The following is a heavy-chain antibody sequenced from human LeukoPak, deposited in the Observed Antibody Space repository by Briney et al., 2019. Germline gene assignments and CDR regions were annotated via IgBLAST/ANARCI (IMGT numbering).Heavy chain of an antibody. Sequence: PGGSLRLSCAASGFTFSSYAMSWVRQAPGKGLEWVSAISGSGGSTYYADSVKGRFTISRDNSKNTLYLQMNSLRAEDTAVYYCARSGLDIVVVVAATNDYWGQGTLVTVSS. CDR2: ISGSGGST. D-gene: IGHD2-15*01. CDR3: ARSGLDIVVVVAATNDY. CDR1: GFTFSSYA. V-gene: IGHV3-23*01. J-gene: IGHJ4*02.